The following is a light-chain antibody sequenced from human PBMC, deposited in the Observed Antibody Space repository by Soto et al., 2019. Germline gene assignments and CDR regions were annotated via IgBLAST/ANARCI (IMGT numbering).Light chain of an antibody. CDR2: GAN. CDR1: QSISRY. Sequence: DSQLAQTPSSQCRAVGDRRTSSSRSSQSISRYLNWYQQRPGTAPKVLIFGANSLQSGVPSRFSGSGSGTEITLTISSLQPADFATYSCQQLNAYPITFGQGTRLEIK. CDR3: QQLNAYPIT. J-gene: IGKJ5*01. V-gene: IGKV1-9*01.